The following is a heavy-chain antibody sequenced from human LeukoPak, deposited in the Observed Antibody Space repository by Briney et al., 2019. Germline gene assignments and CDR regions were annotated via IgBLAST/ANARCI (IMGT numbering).Heavy chain of an antibody. D-gene: IGHD3-3*01. CDR2: IYHSGST. CDR3: ARGNYDFWSGYFSGSYYYFDY. V-gene: IGHV4-4*02. Sequence: SETLSLTCAVSGGSISSSNWWSWVRQPPGKGLEWIGEIYHSGSTNYNPSLKSRVTISVDKSKNQFSLKLGSVTAADTAVYYCARGNYDFWSGYFSGSYYYFDYWGQGTLVTVSS. CDR1: GGSISSSNW. J-gene: IGHJ4*02.